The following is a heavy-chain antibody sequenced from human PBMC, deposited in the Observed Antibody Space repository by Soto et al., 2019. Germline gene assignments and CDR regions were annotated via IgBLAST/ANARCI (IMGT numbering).Heavy chain of an antibody. V-gene: IGHV4-30-4*01. CDR1: GGSISSGDYF. J-gene: IGHJ4*02. CDR3: DRGVIAGMTTCGDYCDY. CDR2: LYYSGST. Sequence: QVQLQESGPGLVKPSPTLSLTCTVSGGSISSGDYFWSWIRQPPGKGLEWIGYLYYSGSTYYNPSLKSRVTITVHTCNNQFSLKLSSVTAAAAAVYYCDRGVIAGMTTCGDYCDYWGQGSLVTVSS. D-gene: IGHD4-17*01.